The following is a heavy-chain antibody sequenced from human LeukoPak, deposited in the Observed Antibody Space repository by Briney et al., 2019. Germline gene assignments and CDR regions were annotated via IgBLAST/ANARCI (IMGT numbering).Heavy chain of an antibody. V-gene: IGHV1-46*01. D-gene: IGHD3-9*01. CDR1: GDTFSSYY. CDR3: ARDPGILTGDAFDI. CDR2: INPSGGSI. Sequence: GASVKVSCKASGDTFSSYYMHWVRQAPGQGLEWMGIINPSGGSISYAQKFQGRVTITADESTSTAYMELSSLRSEDTAVYYCARDPGILTGDAFDIWGQGTMVTVSS. J-gene: IGHJ3*02.